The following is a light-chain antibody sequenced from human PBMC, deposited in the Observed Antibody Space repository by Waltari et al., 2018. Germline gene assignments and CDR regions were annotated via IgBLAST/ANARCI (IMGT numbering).Light chain of an antibody. J-gene: IGKJ1*01. V-gene: IGKV3-20*01. CDR1: QSVSRA. CDR3: QHYLRLPVT. Sequence: EIVLTQSPGTLSLSLGERATVSCRASQSVSRALAWYQQKPGQAPRLLIYGASSRATGIPDRFSGSGAGTVFSLTISRLEPDDVAVYYCQHYLRLPVTFGQGTPVEI. CDR2: GAS.